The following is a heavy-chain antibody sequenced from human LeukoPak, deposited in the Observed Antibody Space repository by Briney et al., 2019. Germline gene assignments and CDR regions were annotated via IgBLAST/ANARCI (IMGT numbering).Heavy chain of an antibody. D-gene: IGHD6-6*01. CDR2: ITAYNGNT. Sequence: ASVKVSCKASGYTFISYSISWVRQAPGQGLEWMGWITAYNGNTNYAQKLQDRLTMTTDASTSTAYMELRSLRSDDTAVYYCARHGSRRYSSSSSYFDYWGQGALVTVSS. CDR3: ARHGSRRYSSSSSYFDY. CDR1: GYTFISYS. V-gene: IGHV1-18*01. J-gene: IGHJ4*02.